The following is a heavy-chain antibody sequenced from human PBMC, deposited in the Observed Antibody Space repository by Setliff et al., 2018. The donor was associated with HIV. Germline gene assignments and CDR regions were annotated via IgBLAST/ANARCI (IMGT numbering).Heavy chain of an antibody. CDR2: ISNSESGGRT. CDR3: AKTLPTFSTYNWYFDL. Sequence: GGSLRLSCAASGFTFSSYAMTWVRQAPGKGLEWVSGISNSESGGRTFYADSVKGRFTISRDNSKNTLDMEMSRRRAEDTAVYYCAKTLPTFSTYNWYFDLWGRGTLVTVSS. D-gene: IGHD3-16*01. J-gene: IGHJ2*01. V-gene: IGHV3-23*01. CDR1: GFTFSSYA.